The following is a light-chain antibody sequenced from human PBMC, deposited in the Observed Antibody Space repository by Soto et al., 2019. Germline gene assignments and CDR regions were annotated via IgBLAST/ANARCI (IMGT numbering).Light chain of an antibody. V-gene: IGKV1-5*01. J-gene: IGKJ2*01. CDR3: QQYHRFYT. CDR2: EAS. Sequence: DVQMTQSPSTLSASVGDRVTITCRASQSVSRWLAWYQRKPGKAPKLLIYEASSLENGVPSRFSGSGFGTEFTLTISSLQPDDFATYFCQQYHRFYTFGQGTKLEIK. CDR1: QSVSRW.